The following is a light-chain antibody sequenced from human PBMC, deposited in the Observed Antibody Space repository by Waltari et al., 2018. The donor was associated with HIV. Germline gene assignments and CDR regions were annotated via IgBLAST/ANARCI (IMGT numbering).Light chain of an antibody. CDR3: QQYGSSPRT. V-gene: IGKV3D-20*01. CDR2: DAS. J-gene: IGKJ1*01. CDR1: QSVSSSY. Sequence: EIVLTQSPATLSLSPGERATLSCGASQSVSSSYLAWYQQKPGLAPRLLIDDASSRATGIPDRCSGSGSGTDFTLTISRLEPEDFAVYYCQQYGSSPRTFGQGTKVEIK.